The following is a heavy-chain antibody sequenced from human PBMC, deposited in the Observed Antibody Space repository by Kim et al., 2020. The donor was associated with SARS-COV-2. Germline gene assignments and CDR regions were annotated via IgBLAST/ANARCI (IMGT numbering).Heavy chain of an antibody. J-gene: IGHJ3*02. CDR1: GFTFSSYA. V-gene: IGHV3-64*01. CDR2: ISSNGGST. Sequence: GGSLRLSCAASGFTFSSYAMHWVRQAPGKGLEYVSAISSNGGSTYYANSVKGRFTISRDNSKNTLYLQMGSLRAEDMAVYYCARWGSGRYAGAFDIWGQGTMVTVSS. D-gene: IGHD6-19*01. CDR3: ARWGSGRYAGAFDI.